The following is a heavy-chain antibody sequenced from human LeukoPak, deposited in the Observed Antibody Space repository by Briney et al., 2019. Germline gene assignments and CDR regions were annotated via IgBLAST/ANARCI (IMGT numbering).Heavy chain of an antibody. J-gene: IGHJ6*03. D-gene: IGHD4-17*01. Sequence: PSETLSLTCTVSGGSISSGSYYWSWIRQPAGKGLEWIGRIYTSGSTNYNPSLKSRVTISVDTSKNQFSLKLSSVTAADTAVYYCARGDGAENYYYYMDVWGKGTTVTISS. CDR1: GGSISSGSYY. V-gene: IGHV4-61*02. CDR2: IYTSGST. CDR3: ARGDGAENYYYYMDV.